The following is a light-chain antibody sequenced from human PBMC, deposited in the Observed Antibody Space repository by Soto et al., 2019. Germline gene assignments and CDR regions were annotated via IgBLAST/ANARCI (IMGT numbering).Light chain of an antibody. CDR2: WAS. Sequence: VMTQSPDSLAVPLGEMAKLNCESSQSILYSSNNKNYLAWYQQKPGQPPKLLIYWASTRESGVPDRFSGSGSGTDFTLTISRLEPEDFAVYYCQQYVRSPWTFGQGTKVDIK. V-gene: IGKV4-1*01. CDR3: QQYVRSPWT. J-gene: IGKJ1*01. CDR1: QSILYSSNNKNY.